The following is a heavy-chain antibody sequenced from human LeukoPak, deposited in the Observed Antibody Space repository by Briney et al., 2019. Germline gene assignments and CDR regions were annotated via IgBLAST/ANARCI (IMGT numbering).Heavy chain of an antibody. CDR3: AREELGSSLGFDP. CDR2: ISFDGSNK. CDR1: GFTFSSYT. J-gene: IGHJ5*02. V-gene: IGHV3-30-3*01. D-gene: IGHD3-16*01. Sequence: GGSLRLSCAASGFTFSSYTIYWVRQPPGKGLEWVAVISFDGSNKYYADSVKGRFTISRDNSKNTLYLQMNSLRAEDTAVYYCAREELGSSLGFDPWGQGTLVTVSS.